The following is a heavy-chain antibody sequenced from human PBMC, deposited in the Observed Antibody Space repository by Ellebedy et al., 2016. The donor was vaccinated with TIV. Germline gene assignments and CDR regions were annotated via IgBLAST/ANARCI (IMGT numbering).Heavy chain of an antibody. CDR3: ARNDYGSGPGYFDY. V-gene: IGHV1-2*02. Sequence: AASVKVSCKASGYTFTGYYMHWVRQAPGQGLEWMGWINPNSGGTNYAQKFQGRVTMTRDTSISTAYMELSRLRSDDTAVYYCARNDYGSGPGYFDYWGQGTLVTVSS. D-gene: IGHD3-10*01. J-gene: IGHJ4*02. CDR2: INPNSGGT. CDR1: GYTFTGYY.